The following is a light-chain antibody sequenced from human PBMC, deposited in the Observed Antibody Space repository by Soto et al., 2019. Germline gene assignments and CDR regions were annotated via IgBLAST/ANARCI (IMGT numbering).Light chain of an antibody. Sequence: QTVVTQEPSFSVSLGGTVTLTCGLSSGSVSSGYYPSWYQRTPGQSPRPLMYNTNTRSSGVPDRFSGSILGDKAALTITGAQADDESEYYCMLYMGSGIYVFGTGTKLTVL. V-gene: IGLV8-61*01. CDR2: NTN. CDR3: MLYMGSGIYV. CDR1: SGSVSSGYY. J-gene: IGLJ1*01.